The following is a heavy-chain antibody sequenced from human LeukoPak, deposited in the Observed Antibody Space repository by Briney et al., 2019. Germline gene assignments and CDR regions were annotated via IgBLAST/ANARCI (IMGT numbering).Heavy chain of an antibody. J-gene: IGHJ5*02. Sequence: SETLSLTCPVSGGSISSSSYYWGWIRQPPGKGLEWIGSIYYSGSTYYNPSLKSRVAISVDTSKNQFSLKLSSVTAADTAVYYCARHFWDSSGYYGNWFDPWGQGTLVTVSS. D-gene: IGHD3-22*01. CDR1: GGSISSSSYY. V-gene: IGHV4-39*01. CDR3: ARHFWDSSGYYGNWFDP. CDR2: IYYSGST.